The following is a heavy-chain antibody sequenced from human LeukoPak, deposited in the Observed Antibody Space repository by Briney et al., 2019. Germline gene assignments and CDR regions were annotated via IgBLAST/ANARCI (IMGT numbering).Heavy chain of an antibody. Sequence: GGSLRLSCAASGFTFSTYWMHWVRQAPGKGLEWVSRITSDGSSTSYAGSVKGRFTISRDNAKNTLYLQINSLRAEDTAVYYCARGLVPADYYFDYRGQGTLVTVSS. CDR1: GFTFSTYW. CDR3: ARGLVPADYYFDY. D-gene: IGHD2-2*01. CDR2: ITSDGSST. V-gene: IGHV3-74*01. J-gene: IGHJ4*02.